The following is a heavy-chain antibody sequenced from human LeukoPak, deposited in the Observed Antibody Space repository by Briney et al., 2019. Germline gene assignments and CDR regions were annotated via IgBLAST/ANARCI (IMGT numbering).Heavy chain of an antibody. J-gene: IGHJ4*02. CDR3: ARALPTYYYDSSGYVDY. CDR2: IYYSGST. CDR1: GGSISSGGYY. V-gene: IGHV4-31*03. D-gene: IGHD3-22*01. Sequence: PSQTLSLTCTVSGGSISSGGYYWSWIRQHPGKGLEWIGYIYYSGSTYYNPSLKSRVTISVDTSKNQFSLKLSSVTAADTAVYYCARALPTYYYDSSGYVDYWGQGTLVTVSS.